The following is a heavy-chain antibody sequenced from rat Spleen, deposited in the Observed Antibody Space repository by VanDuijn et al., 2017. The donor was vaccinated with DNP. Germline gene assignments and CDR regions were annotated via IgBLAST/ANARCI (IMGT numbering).Heavy chain of an antibody. J-gene: IGHJ2*01. D-gene: IGHD1-7*01. CDR2: ISYSGGT. Sequence: EVQLQESGSGLVKPSQSLSLTCSVTGYSITSNYWGWIRKFPGNKLEYIGHISYSGGTNYNPSLKSRISITRDTSQNHFFLHLNSVTSEDTATYYCARWTRYFDYWGQGVMVTVSS. V-gene: IGHV3-1*01. CDR1: GYSITSNY. CDR3: ARWTRYFDY.